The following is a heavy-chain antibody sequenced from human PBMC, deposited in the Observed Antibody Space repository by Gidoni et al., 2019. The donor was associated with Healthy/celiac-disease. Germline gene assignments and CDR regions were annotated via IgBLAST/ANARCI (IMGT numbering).Heavy chain of an antibody. J-gene: IGHJ4*02. CDR2: INHSGST. CDR3: ARGRRGYSYGYRFYFDY. D-gene: IGHD5-18*01. CDR1: GGSFSGYY. Sequence: QVQLQQWGAGLLKPSETLSLTCAVYGGSFSGYYWSWIRQPPGKGLEWIGEINHSGSTNYNPSLKSRVTISVDTSKNQFSLKLSSVTAADTAVYYCARGRRGYSYGYRFYFDYWGQGTLVTVSS. V-gene: IGHV4-34*01.